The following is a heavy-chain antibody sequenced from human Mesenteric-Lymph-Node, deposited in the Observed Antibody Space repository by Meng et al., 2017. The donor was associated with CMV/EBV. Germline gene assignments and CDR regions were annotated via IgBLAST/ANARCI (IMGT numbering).Heavy chain of an antibody. CDR3: AREGAFCSGGTCYGYHWFDP. CDR1: GYTFSSFD. D-gene: IGHD2-15*01. CDR2: MNPIGGNT. J-gene: IGHJ5*02. V-gene: IGHV1-8*02. Sequence: ASVKVSCKASGYTFSSFDINWVRQAPGQGLEWMGWMNPIGGNTGYAEKFQGRVTMTRDTSIATAYMELRSLTSDDTAVYYCAREGAFCSGGTCYGYHWFDPWGQGTLVTVSS.